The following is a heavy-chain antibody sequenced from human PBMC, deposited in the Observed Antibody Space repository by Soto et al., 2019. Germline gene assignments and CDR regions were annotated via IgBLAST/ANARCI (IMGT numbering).Heavy chain of an antibody. V-gene: IGHV4-59*02. D-gene: IGHD3-10*01. CDR1: AGSVTTYY. CDR2: TSHSGST. J-gene: IGHJ3*02. Sequence: PSETLSLTCTVFAGSVTTYYWTWIRQPPGKGLEWIGFTSHSGSTNYNPSPKSRVTMSVDTSKNQFSLRLNSVTAADTAVYYCVTGSGSSTSDAFDIWDRGTMVTVSS. CDR3: VTGSGSSTSDAFDI.